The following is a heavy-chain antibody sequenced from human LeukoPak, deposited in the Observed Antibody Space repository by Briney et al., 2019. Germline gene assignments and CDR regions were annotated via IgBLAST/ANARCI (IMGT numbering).Heavy chain of an antibody. CDR1: GGSISSGGYY. V-gene: IGHV4-31*03. CDR3: ARRGGSGSYYFY. J-gene: IGHJ4*02. CDR2: IYYSGST. D-gene: IGHD3-10*01. Sequence: PSETLSLTCTVSGGSISSGGYYWSWIRQRPGKGLEWIGYIYYSGSTYYNPSLKSRVTISVDTSKNQFSLKLSSVTAADTAVYYCARRGGSGSYYFYWGQGTLVTVSS.